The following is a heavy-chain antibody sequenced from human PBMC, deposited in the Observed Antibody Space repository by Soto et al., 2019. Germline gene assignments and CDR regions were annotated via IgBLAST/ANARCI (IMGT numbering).Heavy chain of an antibody. CDR2: IKGDGSEK. CDR1: GFSFSGSW. J-gene: IGHJ4*02. Sequence: EVQLVESGGGLVQPWGSLRLSCAARGFSFSGSWMSWVRQAQGKGLEWVANIKGDGSEKYYVDSVKGRFSISRDNVRNSLYLQMNSLSAEDKALYYCTRNEVWGQGTLVTVSS. CDR3: TRNEV. V-gene: IGHV3-7*01.